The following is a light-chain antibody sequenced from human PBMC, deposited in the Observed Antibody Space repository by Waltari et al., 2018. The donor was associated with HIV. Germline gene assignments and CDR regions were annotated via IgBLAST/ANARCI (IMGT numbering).Light chain of an antibody. J-gene: IGLJ1*01. CDR1: SSDVCCYTY. CDR2: DES. CDR3: CSYAGSNTYL. V-gene: IGLV2-23*01. Sequence: QSALTQSAFVSALPGQFITTSCTRRSSDVCCYTYVSSYQQHPGNAPKLLMYDESQRHAGMSKRFSVSNSGNTASLRISGLQSEDEADYYCCSYAGSNTYLVGTGTEVTVL.